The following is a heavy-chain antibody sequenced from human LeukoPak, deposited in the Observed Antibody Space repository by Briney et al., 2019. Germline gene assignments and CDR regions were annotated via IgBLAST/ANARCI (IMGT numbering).Heavy chain of an antibody. J-gene: IGHJ4*02. CDR3: ARLSGRDYNPRVFDY. CDR2: IKQDGSET. Sequence: GGSLRLSCVGSGFIFSDYYMSWIRQAPGKGLEWVATIKQDGSETYYVDSVKGRFTISRDNAKNSLCLQVNSLRAEDTAIYYCARLSGRDYNPRVFDYWGQGTLVTVSS. CDR1: GFIFSDYY. D-gene: IGHD4-11*01. V-gene: IGHV3-7*03.